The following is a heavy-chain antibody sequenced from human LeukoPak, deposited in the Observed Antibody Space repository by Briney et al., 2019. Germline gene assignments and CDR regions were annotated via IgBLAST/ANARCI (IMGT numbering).Heavy chain of an antibody. J-gene: IGHJ4*02. D-gene: IGHD3-10*01. CDR2: IKSDGSST. V-gene: IGHV3-74*01. CDR1: GFTFSSYW. Sequence: GGSLRLSCAASGFTFSSYWMHWVRQAPGKGLVWVSRIKSDGSSTSYADSVKGRFTISRDNAKNTLYLQMNSLRAEDTAVYYCARENIRRGSGSYRADIDYWGQGTLVTVSS. CDR3: ARENIRRGSGSYRADIDY.